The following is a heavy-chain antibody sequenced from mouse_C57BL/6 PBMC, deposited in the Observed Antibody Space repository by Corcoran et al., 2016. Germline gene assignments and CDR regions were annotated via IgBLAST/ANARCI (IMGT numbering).Heavy chain of an antibody. Sequence: EVQLHQSGPELVKPGASVKISCKASGYTFTDYYMNWVKQSSGKSLEWIGDINPNNGGTSFNQKFKGKATLTVDKSSSTAYMELRSLTSEDSAVYYCASLDYWGQVTTLTVSS. CDR3: ASLDY. CDR2: INPNNGGT. CDR1: GYTFTDYY. V-gene: IGHV1-26*01. J-gene: IGHJ2*01.